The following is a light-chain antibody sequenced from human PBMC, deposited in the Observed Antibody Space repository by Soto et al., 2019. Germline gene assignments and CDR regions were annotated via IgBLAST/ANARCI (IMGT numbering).Light chain of an antibody. CDR3: CSYASSSTYV. J-gene: IGLJ1*01. CDR1: SSDVGNYNL. CDR2: EGT. Sequence: QSALTQPASVSGSPGQSIAISCTGTSSDVGNYNLVSWYQQHPGKAPKPMIYEGTKRPSGVSDRFSGSKSGNTASLTISGLQAEDEADYYCCSYASSSTYVFGTGTKSPS. V-gene: IGLV2-23*01.